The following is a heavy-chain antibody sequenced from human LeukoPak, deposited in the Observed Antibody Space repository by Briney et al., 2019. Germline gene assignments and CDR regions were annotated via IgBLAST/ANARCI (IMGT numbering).Heavy chain of an antibody. CDR3: AKDDGGSPPNAFDI. CDR1: GFTFSNYA. Sequence: GGSLRLSCAASGFTFSNYAMSWVRQAPGKGLEWVSTVGYSVGSTYYADSVKGRLAISRDSSKNTLYLQMNGLRGEDTAVYYCAKDDGGSPPNAFDIWGQGTLVTVSS. D-gene: IGHD1-26*01. CDR2: VGYSVGST. J-gene: IGHJ3*02. V-gene: IGHV3-23*01.